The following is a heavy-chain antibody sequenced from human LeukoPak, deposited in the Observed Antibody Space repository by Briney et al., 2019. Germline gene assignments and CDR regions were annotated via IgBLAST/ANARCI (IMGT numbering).Heavy chain of an antibody. D-gene: IGHD1-1*01. CDR3: ARRTANALEGFDI. CDR1: GGPINSRY. Sequence: PSETLSLTCTVSGGPINSRYWNWIRQPPGKGLEWIGFMYNSGSTNYNPSLQSRVTISIDTSKNQFSLRLSSVTAADTAVYYCARRTANALEGFDIWGQGTMVIVSS. CDR2: MYNSGST. J-gene: IGHJ3*02. V-gene: IGHV4-59*11.